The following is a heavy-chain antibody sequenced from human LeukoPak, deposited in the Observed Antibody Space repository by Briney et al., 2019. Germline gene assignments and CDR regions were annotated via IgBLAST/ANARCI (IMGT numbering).Heavy chain of an antibody. D-gene: IGHD2-8*01. CDR2: IHKSGST. CDR3: ASSASIVLMVYATDY. J-gene: IGHJ4*02. Sequence: TLSLTCTVSGGSISSVSHYWSWIRQPAGKGLEWIGRIHKSGSTNYNPSLKSRVTISVDTSKNQFSLRLSSVTAADTAAYYCASSASIVLMVYATDYWGQGTLVTVSS. CDR1: GGSISSVSHY. V-gene: IGHV4-61*02.